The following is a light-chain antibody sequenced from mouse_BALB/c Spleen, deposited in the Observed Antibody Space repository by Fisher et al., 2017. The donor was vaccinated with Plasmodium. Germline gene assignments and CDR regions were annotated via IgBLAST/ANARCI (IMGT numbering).Light chain of an antibody. J-gene: IGKJ1*01. CDR1: QSLLNSDGKTY. CDR3: WQGTHLWT. Sequence: DIVMTQSPITLSVTIGQPASISCKSSQSLLNSDGKTYLSWLLQRPGQSPKRLIYLVSKLDYGVPDRFTGNGSGKDFTLKISRVEAEDLEVYYCWQGTHLWTFGGGTQLEIK. V-gene: IGKV1-135*01. CDR2: LVS.